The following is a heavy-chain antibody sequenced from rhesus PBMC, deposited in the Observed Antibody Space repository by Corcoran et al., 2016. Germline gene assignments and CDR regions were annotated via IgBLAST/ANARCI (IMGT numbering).Heavy chain of an antibody. CDR2: ISCSRGRT. CDR3: ARVDRCGCGFDY. CDR1: GGSVSRRNR. V-gene: IGHV4-65*01. D-gene: IGHD6-31*01. Sequence: QVQLQESGPGQVTPSETLSLTCAGSGGSVSRRNRWIWIRQPPGKGLEWIGYISCSRGRTYYNPSLKTRVTLSTDTSKKQFSLKLSSVTAADTAVYYCARVDRCGCGFDYWGQGVLVTVSS. J-gene: IGHJ4*01.